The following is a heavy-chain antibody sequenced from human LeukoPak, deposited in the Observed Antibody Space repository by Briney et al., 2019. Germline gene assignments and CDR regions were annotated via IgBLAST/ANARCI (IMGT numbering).Heavy chain of an antibody. Sequence: PSETLSLTCTVSGGSISSSSYYWGWIRQPPGKGLEWIGSIYYSGSTYYNPSLKSRVTISVDTSKNQFSLKLSSVTAADTAVYSCARYDYDDSYFDSWGQGTLVTVSS. J-gene: IGHJ4*02. CDR3: ARYDYDDSYFDS. CDR2: IYYSGST. D-gene: IGHD4-17*01. CDR1: GGSISSSSYY. V-gene: IGHV4-39*07.